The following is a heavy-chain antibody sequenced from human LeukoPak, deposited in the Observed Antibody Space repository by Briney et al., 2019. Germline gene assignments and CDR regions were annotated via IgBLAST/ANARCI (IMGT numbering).Heavy chain of an antibody. CDR2: IWYDGSNK. V-gene: IGHV3-33*01. CDR3: ARGLTAAGTETYYYYYGMDV. J-gene: IGHJ6*02. CDR1: GFTFSSYG. D-gene: IGHD6-13*01. Sequence: GGSLRLSCAASGFTFSSYGMHWVRQAPGKGLEWVAVIWYDGSNKYYADSVKGRFTISRDNSKNTLYLQMNSLRAEDTAVYYCARGLTAAGTETYYYYYGMDVWGQGTTVTVSS.